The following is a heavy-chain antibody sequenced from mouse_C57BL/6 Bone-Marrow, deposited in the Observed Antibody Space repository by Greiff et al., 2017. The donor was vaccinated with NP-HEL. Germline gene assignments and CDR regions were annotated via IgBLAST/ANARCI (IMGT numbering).Heavy chain of an antibody. CDR2: IDPSDSYT. V-gene: IGHV1-50*01. CDR3: ASQIYDGYYTLLAMDY. Sequence: VQLHQSGAELVKPGASVKLSCKASGYTFTSYWMQWVKQRPGQGLEWIGEIDPSDSYTNYNQQFKGKATLTVDTSSSTAYMQLSSLTSEDSAVYYCASQIYDGYYTLLAMDYWGQGTSVTVSS. CDR1: GYTFTSYW. J-gene: IGHJ4*01. D-gene: IGHD2-3*01.